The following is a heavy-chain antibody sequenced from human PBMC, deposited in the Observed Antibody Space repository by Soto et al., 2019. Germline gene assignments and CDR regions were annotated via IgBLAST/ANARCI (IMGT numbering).Heavy chain of an antibody. J-gene: IGHJ5*02. CDR3: ARGRTAAGRGGFDP. Sequence: QVQLVQSGSEVKKPGASVKVSCKASGYTFTSYDINWVRQATGQGLEWMGWMNPNSGNTGYAQKFQGRVTMTRNTAISTAYMELISLSSEDTALYYCARGRTAAGRGGFDPWGQGTLVSVSS. CDR2: MNPNSGNT. V-gene: IGHV1-8*01. D-gene: IGHD6-13*01. CDR1: GYTFTSYD.